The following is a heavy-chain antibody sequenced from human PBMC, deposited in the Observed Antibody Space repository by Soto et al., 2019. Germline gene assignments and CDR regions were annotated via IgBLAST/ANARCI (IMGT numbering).Heavy chain of an antibody. V-gene: IGHV4-30-4*01. CDR1: GGSISSGDYY. Sequence: SETLSLTCTVSGGSISSGDYYWSWIRQPPGKGLEWIGYIYYSGSTYYNPSLKSRVTISIDTSKNQFSLKLSSVTAADTAVYYCARIDYGGNSRRHASFDYWGQGTPVTVSS. J-gene: IGHJ4*02. CDR3: ARIDYGGNSRRHASFDY. CDR2: IYYSGST. D-gene: IGHD4-17*01.